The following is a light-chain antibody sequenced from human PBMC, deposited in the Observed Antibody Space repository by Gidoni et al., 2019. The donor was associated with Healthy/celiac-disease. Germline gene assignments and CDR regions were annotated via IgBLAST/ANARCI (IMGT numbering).Light chain of an antibody. CDR1: QSVSSSY. Sequence: EIVLTPSPGTLSLSPGERATRSCRASQSVSSSYLAWYQQKPGQAPRLLIYGASSRATGIPDRFSGSGSGTDFTLTISRLEPEDFAVYYCQQYGSSPPMYTFGQGTKLEIK. CDR2: GAS. CDR3: QQYGSSPPMYT. J-gene: IGKJ2*01. V-gene: IGKV3-20*01.